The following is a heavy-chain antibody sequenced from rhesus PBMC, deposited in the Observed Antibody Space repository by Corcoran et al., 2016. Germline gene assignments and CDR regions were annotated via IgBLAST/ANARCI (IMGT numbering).Heavy chain of an antibody. J-gene: IGHJ4*01. Sequence: QVQLQESGPGLVKASETLSLTCAVSGGSVSNSNWWTWIRQPPGKGLEWIGYIGGGSGSTTYNPSLSSRVTISRDTSHSQVSLKLNSVTAADTAVYYCARLNWNSLDYWGQGVLVTVSS. CDR1: GGSVSNSNW. D-gene: IGHD1-26*01. CDR3: ARLNWNSLDY. V-gene: IGHV4-65*01. CDR2: IGGGSGST.